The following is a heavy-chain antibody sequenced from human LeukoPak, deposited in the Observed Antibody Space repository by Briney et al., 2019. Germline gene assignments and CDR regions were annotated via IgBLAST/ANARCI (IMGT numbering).Heavy chain of an antibody. V-gene: IGHV3-33*01. CDR1: KFTFSNYA. CDR3: ARQVTMLRAFDP. CDR2: IWHDGSYK. J-gene: IGHJ5*02. Sequence: GRSLTLSCAASKFTFSNYAMHWVRQAPGKGLEWVAVIWHDGSYKYYTDSVQGRFTISRDNSKNTLYLQMNSLRAEDTAVYYCARQVTMLRAFDPWGQGTQVTVSS. D-gene: IGHD3-10*01.